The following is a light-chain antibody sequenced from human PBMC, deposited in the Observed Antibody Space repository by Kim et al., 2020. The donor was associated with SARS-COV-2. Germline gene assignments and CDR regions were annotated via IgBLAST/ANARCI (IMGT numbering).Light chain of an antibody. V-gene: IGKV3-15*01. Sequence: SPGERATLSCRASQSVSTSLAWYQQKPGQAPRLLIYGASTRATGIPARCSGSGSGTEFTLTISSLQSEDFAVYYCQQYNNWPRWTFGQGTKVEIK. CDR2: GAS. J-gene: IGKJ1*01. CDR1: QSVSTS. CDR3: QQYNNWPRWT.